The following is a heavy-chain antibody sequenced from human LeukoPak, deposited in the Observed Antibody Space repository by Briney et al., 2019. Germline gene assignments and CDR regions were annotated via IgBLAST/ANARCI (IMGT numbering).Heavy chain of an antibody. J-gene: IGHJ4*02. CDR1: GFTFSNYA. Sequence: QTGGSLRLSCAVSGFTFSNYAMSWVRQAPGKGLEWVSTISGSDDSTDCADSVKGRFTISRDNSKNTLYLQMNSLRAEDTAVYYCAKDGHCSTTTCSTAKFDYWGQGTLVTVSS. CDR2: ISGSDDST. CDR3: AKDGHCSTTTCSTAKFDY. V-gene: IGHV3-23*01. D-gene: IGHD2-2*01.